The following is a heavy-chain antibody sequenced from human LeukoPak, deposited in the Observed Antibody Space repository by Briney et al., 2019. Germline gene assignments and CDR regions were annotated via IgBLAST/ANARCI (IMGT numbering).Heavy chain of an antibody. Sequence: KAGGSLRLSWAASGFTFSSYSMNWVRQAPGKGLEWVSSISSSSSYIYYADSVKGRFTISRDNAKNSLYLQMNSLRAEDTAVYYCARRYCSGGSCHPPDYWGQGTLVTVSS. CDR1: GFTFSSYS. D-gene: IGHD2-15*01. V-gene: IGHV3-21*01. J-gene: IGHJ4*02. CDR3: ARRYCSGGSCHPPDY. CDR2: ISSSSSYI.